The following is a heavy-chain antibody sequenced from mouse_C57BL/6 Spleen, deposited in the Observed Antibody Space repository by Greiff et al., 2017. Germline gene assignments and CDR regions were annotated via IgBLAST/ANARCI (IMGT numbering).Heavy chain of an antibody. V-gene: IGHV1-55*01. CDR1: GYTFTSYW. D-gene: IGHD1-1*01. CDR3: ARVYGSSYPYCYFDV. CDR2: IYPGSGST. J-gene: IGHJ1*03. Sequence: QVQLQQPGAELVKPGASVKMSCKASGYTFTSYWITWVKQRPGQGLEWIGDIYPGSGSTNYTEKFKSKATLTVDTSSSTAYMQSSSLTSEDSAVYDWARVYGSSYPYCYFDVWGTGTTVTVSS.